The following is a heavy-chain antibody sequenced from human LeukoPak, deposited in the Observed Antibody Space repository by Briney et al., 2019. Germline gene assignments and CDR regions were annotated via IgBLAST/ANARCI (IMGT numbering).Heavy chain of an antibody. D-gene: IGHD5-18*01. CDR1: GYSISRGYY. Sequence: SETLSLTCAVSGYSISRGYYWGWIRQPSGKGLEWIGTIYHSGSANYNSSLKSRVTISGDTSRNQFSLKLSSVTAEDTAVYYCARCPAGIQLWLEFDYWGQGTLVTVSS. J-gene: IGHJ4*02. CDR3: ARCPAGIQLWLEFDY. V-gene: IGHV4-38-2*01. CDR2: IYHSGSA.